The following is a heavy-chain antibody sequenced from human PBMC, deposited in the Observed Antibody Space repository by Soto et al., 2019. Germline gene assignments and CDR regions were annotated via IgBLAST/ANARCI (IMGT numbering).Heavy chain of an antibody. CDR3: GRGRYGGTYDFDF. CDR2: IIPILDIT. J-gene: IGHJ4*01. Sequence: PVKVSCELSGGALSNYAICWMRQATGQRLERMRRIIPILDITNHAQKFQKRVTITAYKSTTTAYLELSSLRSEDTAIFYCGRGRYGGTYDFDFWGQGTLVSVSS. D-gene: IGHD3-16*02. V-gene: IGHV1-69*04. CDR1: GGALSNYA.